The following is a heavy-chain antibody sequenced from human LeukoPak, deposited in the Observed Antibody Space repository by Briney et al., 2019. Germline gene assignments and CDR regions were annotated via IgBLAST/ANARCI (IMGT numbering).Heavy chain of an antibody. V-gene: IGHV3-21*01. CDR3: ARSGSSWYGSPNAFDI. D-gene: IGHD6-13*01. CDR1: GFTFSSYR. J-gene: IGHJ3*02. Sequence: PGGSLRLSCAASGFTFSSYRMIWVRQAPGKGLEWVSSISSSNSYIYYADSVKGRFTVSRDGAKNSVYLQMNSLRAEDTAVYYCARSGSSWYGSPNAFDIWGQGTMVTVSS. CDR2: ISSSNSYI.